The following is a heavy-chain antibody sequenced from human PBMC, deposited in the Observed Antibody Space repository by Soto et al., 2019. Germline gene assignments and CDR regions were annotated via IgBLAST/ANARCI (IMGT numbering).Heavy chain of an antibody. CDR2: VHPSGSI. CDR1: GGSISSGGQY. V-gene: IGHV4-31*03. Sequence: QVRLQESGPGLVKPSQTLSLTCTVSGGSISSGGQYWSWVRQHPGKGLEWIGHVHPSGSIYYNPSLQSRLTMSIDTSKSQVSLQLSSVTVADTAVYYCVRGTDPYKCGFWGQGTLVTVSS. CDR3: VRGTDPYKCGF. D-gene: IGHD6-25*01. J-gene: IGHJ4*02.